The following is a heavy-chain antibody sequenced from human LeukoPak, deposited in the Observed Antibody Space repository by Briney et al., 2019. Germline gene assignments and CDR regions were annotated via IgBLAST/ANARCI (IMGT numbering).Heavy chain of an antibody. CDR2: IIPIFGTA. CDR3: ARAGGTRGYSYGFDY. Sequence: PGRSLRLSCAASGFTFSSYAISWVRQAPGQGLEWMGGIIPIFGTANYAQKFQGRVTITADESTSTAYMELSSLRSEDTAVYYCARAGGTRGYSYGFDYWGQGTLVTVSS. D-gene: IGHD5-18*01. CDR1: GFTFSSYA. J-gene: IGHJ4*02. V-gene: IGHV1-69*01.